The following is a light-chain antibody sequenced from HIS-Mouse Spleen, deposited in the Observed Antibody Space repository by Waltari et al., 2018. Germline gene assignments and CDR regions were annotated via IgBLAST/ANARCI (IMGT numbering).Light chain of an antibody. CDR1: QSLLHSNGYNY. J-gene: IGKJ1*01. CDR2: LGS. CDR3: MQALQTWT. Sequence: DIVMTQSPLSLPVTPGEPASSSCRPSQSLLHSNGYNYLDWYLQKPGQSPQRLSYLGSNRASGVPDRFSGSGSGTDFTLKISRVEAEDVGVYYCMQALQTWTFGQGTKVEIK. V-gene: IGKV2-28*01.